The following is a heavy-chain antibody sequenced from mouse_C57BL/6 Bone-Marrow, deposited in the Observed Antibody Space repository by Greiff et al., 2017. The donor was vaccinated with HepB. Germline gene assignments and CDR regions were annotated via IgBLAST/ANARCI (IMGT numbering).Heavy chain of an antibody. CDR1: GYSITSGYY. CDR2: ISYDGSN. J-gene: IGHJ4*01. V-gene: IGHV3-6*01. CDR3: ARGDLMDY. Sequence: EVQLVESGPGLVKPSQSLSLTCSVTGYSITSGYYWNWIRQFPGNKLEWMGYISYDGSNNYNPSLKNRISITRDTSKNQFFLKLNSVTTEDTATYYCARGDLMDYWGQGTSVTVSS. D-gene: IGHD2-13*01.